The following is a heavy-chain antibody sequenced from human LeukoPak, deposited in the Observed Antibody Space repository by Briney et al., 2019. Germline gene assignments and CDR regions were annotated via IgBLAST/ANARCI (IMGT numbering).Heavy chain of an antibody. J-gene: IGHJ4*02. Sequence: SVKVSCKASGGTFSSYTISWVRQAPGQGLEWRDRISPMLGIANYAQKFRGRLTITAKKSTSRAYMELSSLRSEDTAVYYCARGPGAGINHVDYWGQGTLVTVSS. CDR1: GGTFSSYT. CDR3: ARGPGAGINHVDY. D-gene: IGHD1-14*01. CDR2: ISPMLGIA. V-gene: IGHV1-69*02.